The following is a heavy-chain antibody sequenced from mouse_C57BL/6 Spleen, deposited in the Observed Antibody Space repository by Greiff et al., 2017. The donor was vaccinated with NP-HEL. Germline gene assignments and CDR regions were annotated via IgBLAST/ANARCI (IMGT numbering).Heavy chain of an antibody. CDR3: ARDRAYGSSYGFDY. CDR2: INYDGSST. D-gene: IGHD1-1*01. J-gene: IGHJ2*01. V-gene: IGHV5-16*01. CDR1: GFTFSDYY. Sequence: EVKLMESEGGLVQPGRSMKLSCTASGFTFSDYYMAWVRQVPEKGLEWVANINYDGSSTYYLDSLKSRFIISRDNAKNILYLQMSSLKSEDTATYYCARDRAYGSSYGFDYWGQGTTLTVSS.